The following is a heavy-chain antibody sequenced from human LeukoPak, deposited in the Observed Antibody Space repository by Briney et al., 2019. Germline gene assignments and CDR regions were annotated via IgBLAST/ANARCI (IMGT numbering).Heavy chain of an antibody. V-gene: IGHV4-39*01. CDR3: ARQAYSSNLGWFDP. J-gene: IGHJ5*02. CDR2: IYNSGST. CDR1: GGSISGYY. D-gene: IGHD6-13*01. Sequence: KPSETLSLTCTVSGGSISGYYWGWIRQPPGKGLEWIGNIYNSGSTYYNPSLKSRVTISVDTSKNQFSLKLSSVTAADTAVYYCARQAYSSNLGWFDPWGQGTLVTVSS.